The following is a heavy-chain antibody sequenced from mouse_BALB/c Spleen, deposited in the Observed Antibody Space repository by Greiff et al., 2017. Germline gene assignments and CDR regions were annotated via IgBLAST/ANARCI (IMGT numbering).Heavy chain of an antibody. D-gene: IGHD1-1*01. CDR3: ARLRTGGFDY. CDR2: ISNGGGST. CDR1: GFTFSSYT. Sequence: EVMLVESGGGLVQPGGSLKLSCAASGFTFSSYTMSWVRQTPEKRLEWVAYISNGGGSTYYPDTVKGRFTISRDNAKNTLYLQMSSLKSEDTAMYYCARLRTGGFDYWGQGTTLTVSS. J-gene: IGHJ2*01. V-gene: IGHV5-12-2*01.